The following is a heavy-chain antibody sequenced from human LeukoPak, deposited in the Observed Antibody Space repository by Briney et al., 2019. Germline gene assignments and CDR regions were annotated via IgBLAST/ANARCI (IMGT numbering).Heavy chain of an antibody. CDR1: AFTFSDAW. J-gene: IGHJ3*02. Sequence: PGGSLRLSCAASAFTFSDAWMSWVRQAPGKGLEWVGRIKSKIDGGTTDYAAPVKGRFTISRDDSKNTVYLQMNSLKTEDTAVYYCTTDIVGATGDAFDIWGQGTMVTVSS. CDR3: TTDIVGATGDAFDI. V-gene: IGHV3-15*01. D-gene: IGHD1-26*01. CDR2: IKSKIDGGTT.